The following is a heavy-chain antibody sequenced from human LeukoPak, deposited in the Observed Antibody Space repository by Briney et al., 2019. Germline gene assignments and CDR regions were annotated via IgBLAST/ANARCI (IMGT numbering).Heavy chain of an antibody. Sequence: SETLSLTCTVSGGSISSYYWSWIRQPPGKGLEWIGYIYYSGSTNYNPSLKSRVTISVDTSKNQFSLKLSSVTAADTAVYYCARAWSSSWYSKNRYWYFDLWGRGTLVTVSS. J-gene: IGHJ2*01. V-gene: IGHV4-59*01. CDR1: GGSISSYY. D-gene: IGHD6-13*01. CDR2: IYYSGST. CDR3: ARAWSSSWYSKNRYWYFDL.